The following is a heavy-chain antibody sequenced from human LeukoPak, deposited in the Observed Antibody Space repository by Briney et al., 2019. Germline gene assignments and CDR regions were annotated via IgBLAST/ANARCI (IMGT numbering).Heavy chain of an antibody. V-gene: IGHV1-8*01. CDR3: ARDVEWRPDYYYYYYGMDV. CDR1: GYTFTSYD. Sequence: GASVKVSCKASGYTFTSYDINWVRQATGQGLDWVGWMNPYSGNTGYAQKFQGRVTMTRNTSISTAYMELSSLRSEDTAVYYCARDVEWRPDYYYYYYGMDVWGQGTTVTVSS. J-gene: IGHJ6*02. CDR2: MNPYSGNT. D-gene: IGHD3-3*01.